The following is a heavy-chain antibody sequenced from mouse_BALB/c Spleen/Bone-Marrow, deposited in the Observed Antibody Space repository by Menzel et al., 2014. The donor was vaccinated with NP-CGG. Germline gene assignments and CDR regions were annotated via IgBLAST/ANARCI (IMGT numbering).Heavy chain of an antibody. J-gene: IGHJ4*01. CDR2: INSDGGST. V-gene: IGHV5-2*01. D-gene: IGHD2-14*01. Sequence: EVKVVESGGGLVQPGESLKLSCESNEYEFPSHDMSWVRKTPEKRPELVAAINSDGGSTYYPDTMERRFIISRDNTKKTLYLQMSSLRSEDTALYYCARHNYRYDDYAMDYWGQGTSVTVSS. CDR1: EYEFPSHD. CDR3: ARHNYRYDDYAMDY.